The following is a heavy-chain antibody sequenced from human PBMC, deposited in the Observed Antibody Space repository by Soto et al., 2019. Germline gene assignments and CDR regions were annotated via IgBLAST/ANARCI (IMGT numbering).Heavy chain of an antibody. CDR2: IYWNDDK. CDR1: GFSLSTSGVG. V-gene: IGHV2-5*01. Sequence: QITLKESGPTLVKPTQTLTLTCTFSGFSLSTSGVGVGWIRQPPGKALEWLALIYWNDDKRYSPSLKSRLTIPKDTSKNQVVLTMTNMDPVDTATYYCAHRQTHYGGNSGWFDPWGQGTLVTVSS. CDR3: AHRQTHYGGNSGWFDP. J-gene: IGHJ5*02. D-gene: IGHD4-17*01.